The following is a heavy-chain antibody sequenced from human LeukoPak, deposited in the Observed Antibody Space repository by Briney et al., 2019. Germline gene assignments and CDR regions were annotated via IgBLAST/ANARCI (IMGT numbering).Heavy chain of an antibody. CDR2: IYYSGST. V-gene: IGHV4-61*08. CDR1: GGSISSGGYY. Sequence: SETLSLTCTVSGGSISSGGYYWSWIRQHPGKGLEWIGYIYYSGSTNYNPSLKSRVTTSVDTSKNQISLNLSSVTAADTAVYYCARHRNLREIDYWGQGTLVIVSS. CDR3: ARHRNLREIDY. J-gene: IGHJ4*02. D-gene: IGHD1-14*01.